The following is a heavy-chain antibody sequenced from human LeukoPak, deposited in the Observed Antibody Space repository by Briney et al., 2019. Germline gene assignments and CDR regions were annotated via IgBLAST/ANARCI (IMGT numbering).Heavy chain of an antibody. CDR2: IYYSGST. V-gene: IGHV4-31*03. CDR3: ARTRGCSSTSCYSPSPYMDV. J-gene: IGHJ6*03. Sequence: SETLSLTCTVSGDSTSSGGYYWSWIRQHPGKGLEWIAYIYYSGSTYYNPSLKSRVIISVDTSKNQFSLKLSSVTAADTAVYYCARTRGCSSTSCYSPSPYMDVWGKGNTVTVSS. D-gene: IGHD2-2*01. CDR1: GDSTSSGGYY.